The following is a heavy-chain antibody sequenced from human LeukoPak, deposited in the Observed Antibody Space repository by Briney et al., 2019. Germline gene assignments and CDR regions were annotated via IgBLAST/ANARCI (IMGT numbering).Heavy chain of an antibody. CDR2: ISTQSGNT. CDR3: ARGAYGDK. CDR1: GYTFTSYG. J-gene: IGHJ4*02. Sequence: APVKVSCKASGYTFTSYGINWMRQAPGQGLEWMGWISTQSGNTNYAQKVQGRLTLTTDRSTNTAYMELRSLRSDDTAVYYCARGAYGDKWGQGTMVTVSS. D-gene: IGHD4-17*01. V-gene: IGHV1-18*01.